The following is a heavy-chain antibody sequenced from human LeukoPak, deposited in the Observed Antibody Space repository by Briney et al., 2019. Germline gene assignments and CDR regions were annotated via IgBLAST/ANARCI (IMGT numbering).Heavy chain of an antibody. CDR1: GYTLTDYF. Sequence: ASVKVSCKASGYTLTDYFIHWVRHAPGQGLEWMGWINPDSGGTKYAQKFQGRVTMTRDTSINTAYMELSRLRSDDTAVFYCARDVGWGSRAFDMWGQGTMVTVSS. J-gene: IGHJ3*02. D-gene: IGHD6-19*01. CDR2: INPDSGGT. CDR3: ARDVGWGSRAFDM. V-gene: IGHV1-2*02.